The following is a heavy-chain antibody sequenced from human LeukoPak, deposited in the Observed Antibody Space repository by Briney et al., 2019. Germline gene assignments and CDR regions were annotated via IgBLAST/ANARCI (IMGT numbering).Heavy chain of an antibody. Sequence: SQTLSLTCAVSGGSISSGGYSWSWIRQAPGKGLEWIGYVYYSGTTNSNPSLESRVSISVDTSKNQFSLILRSVTAADTAVYYCARLGDSSGHSVDHWGQGTLVTVSS. J-gene: IGHJ4*02. D-gene: IGHD3-22*01. V-gene: IGHV4-30-4*07. CDR1: GGSISSGGYS. CDR3: ARLGDSSGHSVDH. CDR2: VYYSGTT.